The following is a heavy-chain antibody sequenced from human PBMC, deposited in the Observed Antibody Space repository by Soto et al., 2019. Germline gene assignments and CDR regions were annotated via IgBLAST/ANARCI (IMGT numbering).Heavy chain of an antibody. D-gene: IGHD4-4*01. CDR3: AKDSAFSNSWYDN. CDR2: ISYDGRKK. J-gene: IGHJ4*02. Sequence: GGSLRLSCAASGFSFSDHGMHWVRQAPGKGLEWVAVISYDGRKKYYGDSVKGRFPISRDNSKNTLFLQMNSLTPEDTAVYFCAKDSAFSNSWYDNWCQGPLVTVSS. CDR1: GFSFSDHG. V-gene: IGHV3-30*18.